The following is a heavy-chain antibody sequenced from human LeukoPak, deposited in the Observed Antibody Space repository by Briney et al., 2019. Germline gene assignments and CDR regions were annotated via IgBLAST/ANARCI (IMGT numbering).Heavy chain of an antibody. V-gene: IGHV1-18*01. D-gene: IGHD3-16*02. CDR2: ISAYNGNT. CDR3: ARDHGDYVWGSYRFPWFDP. CDR1: GYTFTSYG. J-gene: IGHJ5*02. Sequence: ASVKVSCKASGYTFTSYGISWVRQAPGQGLEWMGWISAYNGNTNYAQKLQGRVTMTTDTSTSTAYMELRSLRSDDTAVYYCARDHGDYVWGSYRFPWFDPWGQGTLVTVSS.